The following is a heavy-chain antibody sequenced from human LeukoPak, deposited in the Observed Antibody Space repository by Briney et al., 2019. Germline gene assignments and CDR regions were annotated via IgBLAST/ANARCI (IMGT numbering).Heavy chain of an antibody. V-gene: IGHV1-46*01. D-gene: IGHD1-26*01. J-gene: IGHJ5*02. CDR1: GYTFTGYY. Sequence: ASVKVSCKASGYTFTGYYIHWVRQAPGEGLECMGIINPSGGSTSYAQKFQGRVTMTRDMSTSTVYMELSSLRSEDTAVYYCARGGVGATTYVWFDPWGQGTLVTVSS. CDR2: INPSGGST. CDR3: ARGGVGATTYVWFDP.